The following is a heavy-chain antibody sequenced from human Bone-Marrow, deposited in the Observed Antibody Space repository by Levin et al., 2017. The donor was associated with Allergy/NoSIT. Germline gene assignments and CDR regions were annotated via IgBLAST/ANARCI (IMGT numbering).Heavy chain of an antibody. V-gene: IGHV5-51*01. CDR1: GYSFTSYW. CDR3: ARVYYYDSSGYVADDAFDI. CDR2: IYPGDSDT. D-gene: IGHD3-22*01. J-gene: IGHJ3*02. Sequence: GESLKISCKGSGYSFTSYWIGWVRQMPGKGLEWMGIIYPGDSDTRYSPSFQGQVTISADKSISTAYLQWSSLKASDTAMYYCARVYYYDSSGYVADDAFDIWGQGTMVTVSS.